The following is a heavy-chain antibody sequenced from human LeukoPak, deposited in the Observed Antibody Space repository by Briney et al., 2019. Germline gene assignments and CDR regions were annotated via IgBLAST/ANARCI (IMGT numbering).Heavy chain of an antibody. V-gene: IGHV3-21*01. J-gene: IGHJ4*02. CDR2: VSSSSSYI. D-gene: IGHD6-13*01. Sequence: PGGSLRLSCAASGFTFSSYSMNWVRQAPGKGLEWVSSVSSSSSYIYYADSVKGRFTISRDNAKNSLYLQMNSLRAEDTAVYYCARSFLSVAAAATDYWGQGTLVTVSS. CDR1: GFTFSSYS. CDR3: ARSFLSVAAAATDY.